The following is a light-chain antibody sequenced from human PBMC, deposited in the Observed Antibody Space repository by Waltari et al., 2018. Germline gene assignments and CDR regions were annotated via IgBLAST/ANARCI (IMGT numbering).Light chain of an antibody. Sequence: EIVMTQSPATLSVSPGERATLSCRDSQSVSSNLAWYQQKPGQAPRPLIYGASTRATGIPASFSCSGAGTEFPLTISSRQSEDFAVYYCQQYNNWPRTFGQVTKVEIK. V-gene: IGKV3-15*01. CDR2: GAS. CDR1: QSVSSN. J-gene: IGKJ1*01. CDR3: QQYNNWPRT.